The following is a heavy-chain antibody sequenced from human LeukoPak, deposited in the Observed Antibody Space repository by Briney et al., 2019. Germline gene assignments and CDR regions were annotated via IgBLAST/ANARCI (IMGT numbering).Heavy chain of an antibody. D-gene: IGHD3-3*01. CDR2: MNPNSGNT. CDR1: GYTFTSYD. V-gene: IGHV1-8*03. J-gene: IGHJ4*02. Sequence: GASVKVSCKASGYTFTSYDINWVRQATGQGLEWMGWMNPNSGNTGYAQKFQGRVTITRNTSISTAYMELSSLRSEDTAVYCCARGFGYYDFWSGYYDYWGQGTLVTVSS. CDR3: ARGFGYYDFWSGYYDY.